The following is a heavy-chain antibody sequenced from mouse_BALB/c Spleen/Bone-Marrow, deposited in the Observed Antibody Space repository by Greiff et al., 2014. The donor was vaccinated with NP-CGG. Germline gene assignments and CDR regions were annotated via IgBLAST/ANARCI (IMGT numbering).Heavy chain of an antibody. Sequence: VQLQQSGAELAKPRASVKMSCKASGYTFTNYWMHWVKQRPGQGLEWIGYINPSTGYTEYNQKFKDKATLTADKSSSTAYMQLSSLTSEDSAVYYCARIYYYGRDYWGQGTTLTVSS. CDR1: GYTFTNYW. D-gene: IGHD1-1*01. CDR2: INPSTGYT. J-gene: IGHJ2*01. V-gene: IGHV1-7*01. CDR3: ARIYYYGRDY.